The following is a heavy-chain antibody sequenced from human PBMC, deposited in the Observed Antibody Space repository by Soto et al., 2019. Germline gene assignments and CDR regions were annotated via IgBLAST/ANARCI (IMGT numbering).Heavy chain of an antibody. CDR1: VFPFTTFA. CDR3: AKGLEGRLFDY. J-gene: IGHJ4*02. CDR2: ISGSGATA. Sequence: PGGPFRLSCAASVFPFTTFALSWVRQSPGKGLAWVSSISGSGATAYYTDAVKGRFTISSDNSKNTVHLQMNRLRAEDTGVYYCAKGLEGRLFDYWGQGTVVTVAS. V-gene: IGHV3-23*01.